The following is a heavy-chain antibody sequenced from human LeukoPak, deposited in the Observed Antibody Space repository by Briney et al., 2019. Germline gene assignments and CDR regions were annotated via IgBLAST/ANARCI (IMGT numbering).Heavy chain of an antibody. Sequence: SVKVSCKASGGTFSSYAISWVRQAPGQGLEWMGGIIPIFGTANYAQRFQGRVTITADESTSTAYMELSSLRSEDTAVYYCAAQPLGYCSSTSCYTGDYWGQGTLVTVSS. J-gene: IGHJ4*02. V-gene: IGHV1-69*13. D-gene: IGHD2-2*02. CDR3: AAQPLGYCSSTSCYTGDY. CDR1: GGTFSSYA. CDR2: IIPIFGTA.